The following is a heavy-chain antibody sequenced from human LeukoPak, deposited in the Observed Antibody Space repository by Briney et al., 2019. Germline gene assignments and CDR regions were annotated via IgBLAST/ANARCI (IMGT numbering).Heavy chain of an antibody. CDR3: ATAKPYSGSYYFDY. CDR1: GYTLTELS. J-gene: IGHJ4*02. CDR2: FDPEDGET. V-gene: IGHV1-24*01. Sequence: ASVKVSCKVSGYTLTELSMHWVRQAPGKGLEWMGGFDPEDGETIYAQKFQGRVTMTEDTSTDTDYMELSSLRSEDTAVYYCATAKPYSGSYYFDYWGQGTLVTVSS. D-gene: IGHD1-26*01.